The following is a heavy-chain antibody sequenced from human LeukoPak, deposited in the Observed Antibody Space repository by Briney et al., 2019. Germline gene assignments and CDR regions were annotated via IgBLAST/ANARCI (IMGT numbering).Heavy chain of an antibody. V-gene: IGHV3-30*02. J-gene: IGHJ5*02. D-gene: IGHD2-2*02. Sequence: GGSLRLSCAASGFTFSSYGMHWVRQAPGKGLECVAFVRYDVSNKYYADSVKGRFTISRDNSKNTLYQQMNSLRAEDTAVYYCAKYCSSTSCYNYANWFDPWGQGTLVTVSS. CDR1: GFTFSSYG. CDR3: AKYCSSTSCYNYANWFDP. CDR2: VRYDVSNK.